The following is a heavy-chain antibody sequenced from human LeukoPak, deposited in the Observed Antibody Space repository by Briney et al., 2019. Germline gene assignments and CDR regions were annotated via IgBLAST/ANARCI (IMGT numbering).Heavy chain of an antibody. J-gene: IGHJ4*02. D-gene: IGHD3-10*01. CDR3: ANAVRGWFGTDPGYYFDY. CDR1: GFTFSTYA. CDR2: ISGSGDST. Sequence: PGGSLRLSCAASGFTFSTYAMSWVRQAPGKGLERVSAISGSGDSTYYADSVKGRFTISRDNSKNTLYLQVNSLRAEDTAVYYCANAVRGWFGTDPGYYFDYWGQGTRVTVSS. V-gene: IGHV3-23*01.